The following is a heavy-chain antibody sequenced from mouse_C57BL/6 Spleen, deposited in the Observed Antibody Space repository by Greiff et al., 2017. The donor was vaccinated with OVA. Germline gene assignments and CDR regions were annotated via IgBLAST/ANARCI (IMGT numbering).Heavy chain of an antibody. CDR3: AREGATTVVNYFDY. J-gene: IGHJ2*01. V-gene: IGHV1-19*01. Sequence: EVQLQQSGPVLVKPGASVKMSCKASGYTFTDYYMNWVKQSHGKSLEWIGVINPYNGGTSYNQKFKGKATLTVDKSSSTAYMELNSLTSEDSAVYYCAREGATTVVNYFDYWGQGTTLTVSS. CDR1: GYTFTDYY. D-gene: IGHD1-1*01. CDR2: INPYNGGT.